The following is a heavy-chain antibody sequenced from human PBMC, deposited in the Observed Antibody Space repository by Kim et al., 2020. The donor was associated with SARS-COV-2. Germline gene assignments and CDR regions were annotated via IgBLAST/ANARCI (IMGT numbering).Heavy chain of an antibody. V-gene: IGHV3-23*01. CDR1: GFTLSDYA. CDR2: VSDSGSRA. Sequence: GGSLRLSCAASGFTLSDYAMSWVRQAPGKGLEWVSSVSDSGSRAYYADSVKGRFTISRDNSNNTMFLQMNSLRAEDTAVYYCATTRDFWGASNWYFELWGRGTLVTVSS. CDR3: ATTRDFWGASNWYFEL. D-gene: IGHD3-3*01. J-gene: IGHJ2*01.